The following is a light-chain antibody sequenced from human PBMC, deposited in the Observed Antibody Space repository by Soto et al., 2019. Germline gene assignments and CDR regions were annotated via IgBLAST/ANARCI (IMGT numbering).Light chain of an antibody. CDR3: QSYDSSLSGYV. Sequence: QSVLTQPPSVSGAPGQRLSISCTGSSSNIGAGYDVHWYHQLPGTAPKLLIFGNSNRPSGVPDRFSGSKSGTSASLAITGLQAEDEADYYCQSYDSSLSGYVFGTGTKVTLL. CDR1: SSNIGAGYD. J-gene: IGLJ1*01. CDR2: GNS. V-gene: IGLV1-40*01.